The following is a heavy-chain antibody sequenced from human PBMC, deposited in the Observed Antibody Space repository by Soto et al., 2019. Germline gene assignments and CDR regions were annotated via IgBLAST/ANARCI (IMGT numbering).Heavy chain of an antibody. CDR3: VKDESINWYSGHFRH. J-gene: IGHJ1*01. V-gene: IGHV3-9*01. CDR2: INWNSGSI. Sequence: EVQLVGSGGGLVQPGRSLRLSCAASGFTFDDYAMHWVRQDPGKGLEWVSGINWNSGSIGYGDSVKGRFAISRDNAKNSLHLQMNSLSAEDTAFYYCVKDESINWYSGHFRHWGQGTLVTVSS. CDR1: GFTFDDYA. D-gene: IGHD6-13*01.